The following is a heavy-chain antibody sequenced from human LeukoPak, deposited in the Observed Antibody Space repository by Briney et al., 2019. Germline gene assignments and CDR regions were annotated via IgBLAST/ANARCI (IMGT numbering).Heavy chain of an antibody. CDR2: IVVGSGNT. Sequence: ASVKVSCKASGFTFTSSAMQWVRQARGQRLGWIGWIVVGSGNTNYAQKFQERVTITRDMSTSTAYMELSSLRSEDTAVYYCAAVGRDGYNLDYWGQGTLVTVSS. D-gene: IGHD5-24*01. J-gene: IGHJ4*02. CDR1: GFTFTSSA. CDR3: AAVGRDGYNLDY. V-gene: IGHV1-58*02.